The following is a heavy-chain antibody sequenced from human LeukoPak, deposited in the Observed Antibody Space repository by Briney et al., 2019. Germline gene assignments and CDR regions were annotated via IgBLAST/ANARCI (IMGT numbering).Heavy chain of an antibody. D-gene: IGHD2-2*03. V-gene: IGHV4-4*07. Sequence: SETLSLTCTVSGGSISSYYWSWIRQPAGKGLEWIGRIYTSGSTNYNPSLKSRVTMSVDTSKNQFSLKLSSVTAADTAVYYCARDGYCSSTSCSLDYFDYRGQGTLVTVSS. J-gene: IGHJ4*02. CDR1: GGSISSYY. CDR3: ARDGYCSSTSCSLDYFDY. CDR2: IYTSGST.